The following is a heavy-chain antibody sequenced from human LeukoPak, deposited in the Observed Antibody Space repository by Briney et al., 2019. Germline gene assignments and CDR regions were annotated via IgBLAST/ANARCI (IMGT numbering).Heavy chain of an antibody. CDR2: INYSGST. CDR3: ATTGGGATPIDY. CDR1: GASISGSRLF. Sequence: SETLSLTCTVSGASISGSRLFWGWLRQPPGKGREGIGSINYSGSTYYGPSLRRRVTITVDKAKNQFSLKVHSVTAADMVVYYCATTGGGATPIDYWGQGSLVTVSS. J-gene: IGHJ4*02. V-gene: IGHV4-39*07. D-gene: IGHD7-27*01.